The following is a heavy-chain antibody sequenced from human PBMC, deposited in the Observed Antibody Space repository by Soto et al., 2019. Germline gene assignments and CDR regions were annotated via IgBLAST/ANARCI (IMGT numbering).Heavy chain of an antibody. CDR1: GYTFTGYY. D-gene: IGHD2-21*02. J-gene: IGHJ6*02. CDR3: ARDLLVVTAIRYYYYGMAV. CDR2: INPNSGGT. V-gene: IGHV1-2*02. Sequence: GASVKVSCKASGYTFTGYYMHWVRQAPGQGLEWMGWINPNSGGTNYAQKFQGRVTMTRDTSISTAYMELSRRRSDDTAVYYCARDLLVVTAIRYYYYGMAVWGQGPTVTVSS.